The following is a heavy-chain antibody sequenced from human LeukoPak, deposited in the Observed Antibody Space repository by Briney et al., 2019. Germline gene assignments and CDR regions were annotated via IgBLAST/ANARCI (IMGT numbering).Heavy chain of an antibody. J-gene: IGHJ5*02. CDR3: ARSLHCSGGSCYSSWFDP. CDR1: GGSISSYY. D-gene: IGHD2-15*01. Sequence: AETLSLTCTVSGGSISSYYWSWIRQPPGKGLEWIGDIYYAVSTKYNSSLKSRGTISVDTSKNQFSLKLSSVAASDTAVYYCARSLHCSGGSCYSSWFDPWGQGTLVTVSS. CDR2: IYYAVST. V-gene: IGHV4-59*01.